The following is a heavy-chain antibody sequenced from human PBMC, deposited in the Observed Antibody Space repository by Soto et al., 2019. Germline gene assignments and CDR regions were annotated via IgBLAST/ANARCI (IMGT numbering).Heavy chain of an antibody. CDR2: IYYNDAR. Sequence: SGPTLVNPTQTLTLTCTFSEFSFIPSGEAVRWFRQTPGGALEWLTLIYYNDARRFSPSLKTRLIITGDTSKNQVVLSLTNVDPGDTATYFCAHSDGGYEIIYFDFWGQGIPVTVSS. CDR3: AHSDGGYEIIYFDF. D-gene: IGHD5-12*01. V-gene: IGHV2-5*01. CDR1: EFSFIPSGEA. J-gene: IGHJ4*02.